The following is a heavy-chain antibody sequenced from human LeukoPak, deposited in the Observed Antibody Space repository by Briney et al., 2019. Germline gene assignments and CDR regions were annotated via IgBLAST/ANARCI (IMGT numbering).Heavy chain of an antibody. D-gene: IGHD3-9*01. Sequence: GGSLRLSCAASGFTFSIYSMNWARQAPGKGLEWVSYISSSSNIIYYADSVKGRFTISRDNAKNSLFLQMNSLRDEDTAVYYCARVDQGTVDYWGQGTLVTVSS. CDR1: GFTFSIYS. J-gene: IGHJ4*02. CDR3: ARVDQGTVDY. CDR2: ISSSSNII. V-gene: IGHV3-48*02.